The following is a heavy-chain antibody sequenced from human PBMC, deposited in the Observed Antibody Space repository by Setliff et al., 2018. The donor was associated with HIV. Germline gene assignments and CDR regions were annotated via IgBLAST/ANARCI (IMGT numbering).Heavy chain of an antibody. Sequence: GASVKVSCKVSGYTLAELSIHWVRQAPGKGLEWMGGFDPEDVETIYAQQFQGRVSMTEDTSTDTAYMELNSLRSEDTAMYYCATVRAYYYDSSGQEYIQHWGQGTLVTVSS. CDR1: GYTLAELS. D-gene: IGHD3-22*01. J-gene: IGHJ1*01. CDR2: FDPEDVET. CDR3: ATVRAYYYDSSGQEYIQH. V-gene: IGHV1-24*01.